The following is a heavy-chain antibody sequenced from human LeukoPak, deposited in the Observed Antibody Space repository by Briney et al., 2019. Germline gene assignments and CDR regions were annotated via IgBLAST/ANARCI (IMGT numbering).Heavy chain of an antibody. Sequence: GSLRLSCAASGFTFSSYGMSWVRQAPGKGLEWVGEIYLNGMTNYNPSLKSRVIISRDESKNQFSLKLSSVTAADTAVYYCARDKYYYDSSGYDYFDYWGQGTLVTVSS. CDR1: GFTFSSYGM. D-gene: IGHD3-22*01. J-gene: IGHJ4*02. CDR2: IYLNGMT. V-gene: IGHV4-4*02. CDR3: ARDKYYYDSSGYDYFDY.